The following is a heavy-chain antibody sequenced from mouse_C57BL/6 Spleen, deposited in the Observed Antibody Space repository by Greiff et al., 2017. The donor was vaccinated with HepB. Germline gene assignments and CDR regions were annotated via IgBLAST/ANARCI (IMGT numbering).Heavy chain of an antibody. Sequence: QVQLQQSGPELVKPGASVKISCKASGYAFSSSWMNWVKQRPGKGLEWIGRIYPGDGDTNYNGKFKGKATLTADKSSSTAYMQLSSLTSEDSAVYFCAREPYGYPYYYAMDYWGQGTSVTVSS. V-gene: IGHV1-82*01. J-gene: IGHJ4*01. CDR3: AREPYGYPYYYAMDY. CDR1: GYAFSSSW. CDR2: IYPGDGDT. D-gene: IGHD2-2*01.